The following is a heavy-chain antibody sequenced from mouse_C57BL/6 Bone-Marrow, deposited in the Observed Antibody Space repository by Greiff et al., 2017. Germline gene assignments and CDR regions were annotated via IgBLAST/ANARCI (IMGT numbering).Heavy chain of an antibody. CDR1: GYTFTDYY. CDR2: IDPGSGNT. D-gene: IGHD1-1*02. J-gene: IGHJ2*01. V-gene: IGHV1-76*01. CDR3: ARGWAFDY. Sequence: VQLQQSGAELVRPGASVKLSCKASGYTFTDYYINWVKQRPGQGLEWIARIDPGSGNTYYNEKFKGKATLTAEKSSSTAYMQLSSLTSEDSAVYFCARGWAFDYWGQGTTLTVSS.